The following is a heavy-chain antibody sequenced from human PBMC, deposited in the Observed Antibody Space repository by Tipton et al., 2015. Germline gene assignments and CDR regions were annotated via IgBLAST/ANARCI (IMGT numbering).Heavy chain of an antibody. CDR2: INHSGIT. Sequence: GLVKPSETLSRTCAVYGGSFSGYYWSWIRQPPGKGLEWIGEINHSGITNYNPSLKSRVTISVDTSKNQFSLKLSSVTAADTAVYYCARGGNNWFDPWGHGTLATVSS. CDR3: ARGGNNWFDP. J-gene: IGHJ5*02. V-gene: IGHV4-34*01. CDR1: GGSFSGYY.